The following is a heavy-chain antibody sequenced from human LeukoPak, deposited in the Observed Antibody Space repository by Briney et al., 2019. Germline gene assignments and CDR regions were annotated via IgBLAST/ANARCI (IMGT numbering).Heavy chain of an antibody. D-gene: IGHD4-17*01. Sequence: PGGSLRLAWAAFGPPFTDRYMDWVRQAPGKVLGWVGRTRNKAKSYISEYAASVKGRFTISRDNSKNSLYLQMNSLKTEDTAVYYCARAFDYGDGFDFWGQGTLVTVSS. CDR3: ARAFDYGDGFDF. CDR1: GPPFTDRY. J-gene: IGHJ4*02. V-gene: IGHV3-72*01. CDR2: TRNKAKSYIS.